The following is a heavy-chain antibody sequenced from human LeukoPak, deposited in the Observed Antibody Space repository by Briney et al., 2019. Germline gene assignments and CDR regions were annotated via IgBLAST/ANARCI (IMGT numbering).Heavy chain of an antibody. CDR3: ARVIQYRDAFDI. Sequence: PGGSLRLSCAASGFTVSSNYMSWVRQAPGKGLEWVSVIYSGGSAYYADSVKGRFTISRDNSKNTLYLQMNSLRAEDTAVYYCARVIQYRDAFDIWGQGTMVTVSS. V-gene: IGHV3-66*01. CDR2: IYSGGSA. CDR1: GFTVSSNY. D-gene: IGHD1-1*01. J-gene: IGHJ3*02.